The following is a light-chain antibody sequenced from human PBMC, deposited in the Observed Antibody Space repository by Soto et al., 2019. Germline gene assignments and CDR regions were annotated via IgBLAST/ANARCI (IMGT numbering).Light chain of an antibody. J-gene: IGKJ2*01. CDR2: DAY. V-gene: IGKV3-11*01. CDR1: QSVDRY. CDR3: QQRGKWPSA. Sequence: EVVLTQSPDTLSLSPGETDTLSCRASQSVDRYIAWYQQKVGQAPRRLIYDAYTRATGVGARFTGSGSATDFSLTTNSLEAEDFAVYYCQQRGKWPSAFCPGHKVEMK.